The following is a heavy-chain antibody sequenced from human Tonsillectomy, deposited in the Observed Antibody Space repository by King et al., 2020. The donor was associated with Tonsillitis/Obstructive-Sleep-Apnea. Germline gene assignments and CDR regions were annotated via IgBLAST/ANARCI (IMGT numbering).Heavy chain of an antibody. Sequence: VQLVESGGGLVQPGGSLRLSCAASGFTFSSKWMTWVRQAPGKGLEWVAIINQDGSDKYYVDSVKGRFAISRDNAQNSLFLQMNSLRAEDTAVYYCVRGSGFIFDYWGQGTLVTVSS. CDR1: GFTFSSKW. D-gene: IGHD6-25*01. V-gene: IGHV3-7*03. J-gene: IGHJ4*02. CDR2: INQDGSDK. CDR3: VRGSGFIFDY.